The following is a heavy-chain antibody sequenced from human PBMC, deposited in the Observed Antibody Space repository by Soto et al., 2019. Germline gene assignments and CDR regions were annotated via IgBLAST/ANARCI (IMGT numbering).Heavy chain of an antibody. CDR3: GRSAEWLGERGLDI. CDR2: IRNDGSNK. V-gene: IGHV3-33*01. CDR1: GFTFSSYG. D-gene: IGHD3-10*01. Sequence: QVQLVESGGGVVQPGRSLRLSCAASGFTFSSYGMHWVRQAPGKGLEWLAVIRNDGSNKDYADSVKGRFTISRDNSKNTVYLQMNSLRAEDTATYYCGRSAEWLGERGLDIWGQGTMVTVSS. J-gene: IGHJ3*02.